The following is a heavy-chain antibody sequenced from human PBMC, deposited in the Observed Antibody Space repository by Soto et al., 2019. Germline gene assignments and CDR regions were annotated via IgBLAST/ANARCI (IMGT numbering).Heavy chain of an antibody. CDR1: GYTFTNYA. D-gene: IGHD2-2*01. V-gene: IGHV1-3*01. CDR3: ARGYCSSTSCSAYGMDV. J-gene: IGHJ6*02. CDR2: INAGNGNT. Sequence: ASVKVSCKAPGYTFTNYAIHWVRQAPGQGLEWMGWINAGNGNTKYSQKFQGRVTITRDTSATTAYMELSSLRSEETAVYYCARGYCSSTSCSAYGMDVWGQGTTVTVSS.